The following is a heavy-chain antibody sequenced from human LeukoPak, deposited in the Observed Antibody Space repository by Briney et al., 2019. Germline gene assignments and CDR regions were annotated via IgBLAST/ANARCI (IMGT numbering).Heavy chain of an antibody. CDR2: ISHDGNNK. CDR1: GFTFSTYS. V-gene: IGHV3-30*18. D-gene: IGHD6-13*01. Sequence: GGSLRLSCAASGFTFSTYSMNWVRQAPGKGLECVAVISHDGNNKYYADSVKGRFTISRDNSKNTLYLQMNSLRAEDTAVYYCANAGRDSSSTISCGMDVWGQGTTVTVSS. CDR3: ANAGRDSSSTISCGMDV. J-gene: IGHJ6*02.